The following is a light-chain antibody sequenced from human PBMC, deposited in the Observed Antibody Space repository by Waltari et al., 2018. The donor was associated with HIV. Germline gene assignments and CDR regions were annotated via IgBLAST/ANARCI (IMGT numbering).Light chain of an antibody. CDR3: CSCPRSGIRYV. J-gene: IGLJ1*01. Sequence: QSALTQPASVSGSPGQSIPISCTGTSSNVGSYDLVSWYHQHPGEAPKLIIYEVTKRPSGVSNRFSGSKSGNTASLTISGLQAEDEADYYCCSCPRSGIRYVFGTGTKVTVL. CDR2: EVT. CDR1: SSNVGSYDL. V-gene: IGLV2-23*02.